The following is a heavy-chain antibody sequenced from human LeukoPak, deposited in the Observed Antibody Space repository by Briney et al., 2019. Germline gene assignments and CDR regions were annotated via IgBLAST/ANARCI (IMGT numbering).Heavy chain of an antibody. CDR2: IRGRGGST. D-gene: IGHD2-2*01. Sequence: GGSLRLSCAASGFTFSSYAMSWVRQAPGKGLEWVSAIRGRGGSTYYADSVRGRYTVSRDNSKNTLYLQMNSLRAEDTAVYYCAKTQSSDIVVVPAAMPFDYWGQGTLVTVSS. J-gene: IGHJ4*02. V-gene: IGHV3-23*01. CDR1: GFTFSSYA. CDR3: AKTQSSDIVVVPAAMPFDY.